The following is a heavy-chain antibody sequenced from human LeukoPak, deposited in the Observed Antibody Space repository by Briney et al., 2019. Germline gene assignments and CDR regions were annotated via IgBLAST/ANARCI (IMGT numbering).Heavy chain of an antibody. CDR3: ARDLDIVVVPASWFYP. CDR2: ISSSSKYI. J-gene: IGHJ5*02. D-gene: IGHD2-2*03. CDR1: GFTFSTYS. Sequence: GGSLRLSCAASGFTFSTYSMNWVRQAPGRRLEWVSSISSSSKYIYYADSVKGRFTISRDDAKNSLSLQMNSLRAEDTAVYYCARDLDIVVVPASWFYPWGQGTLVTVSS. V-gene: IGHV3-21*01.